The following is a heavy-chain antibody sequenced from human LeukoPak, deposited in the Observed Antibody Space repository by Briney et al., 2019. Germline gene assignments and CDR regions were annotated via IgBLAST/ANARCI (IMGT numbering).Heavy chain of an antibody. D-gene: IGHD6-13*01. CDR2: ISSSSSTI. CDR3: ARVLTDSSSVVRGEVDY. Sequence: PGGSLRLSCAASGFTFSDYYMSWIRQAPGKGLEWVSYISSSSSTIYYADSVKGRFTISRDNAKNSLYLQMNSLRAEDTAVYYCARVLTDSSSVVRGEVDYWGQGTLVTVSS. J-gene: IGHJ4*02. CDR1: GFTFSDYY. V-gene: IGHV3-11*04.